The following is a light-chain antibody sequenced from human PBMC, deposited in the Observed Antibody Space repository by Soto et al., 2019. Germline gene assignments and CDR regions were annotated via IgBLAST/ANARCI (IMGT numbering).Light chain of an antibody. Sequence: QSVLTQPPSASGTPGQRVTISCSGSSSNIGSNYVYWYQQLPGTVPQLLIYRNSERPSGVPDRFSGSKSGSSASLAISGLRSEDEADYYCAVCDDSLSGVVFGGGTKLTVL. CDR3: AVCDDSLSGVV. CDR1: SSNIGSNY. J-gene: IGLJ2*01. CDR2: RNS. V-gene: IGLV1-47*01.